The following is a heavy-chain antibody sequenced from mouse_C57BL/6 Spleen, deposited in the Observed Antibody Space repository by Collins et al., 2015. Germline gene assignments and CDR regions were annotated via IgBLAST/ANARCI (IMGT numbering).Heavy chain of an antibody. Sequence: QVQLQQSGPELVKPGASVKISCKASGYAFSSSWMNWVKQRPGKGLEWIGRIYPGDGDTNYNGKFKGKATLTADKSSSTAYMQLSSLTSEDSAVYFCARGGTAQATFDYWGQGTTLTVSS. D-gene: IGHD3-2*02. CDR1: GYAFSSSW. V-gene: IGHV1-82*01. J-gene: IGHJ2*01. CDR2: IYPGDGDT. CDR3: ARGGTAQATFDY.